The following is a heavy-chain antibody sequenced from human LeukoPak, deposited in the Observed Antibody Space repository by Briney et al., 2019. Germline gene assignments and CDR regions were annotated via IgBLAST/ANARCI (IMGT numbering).Heavy chain of an antibody. CDR1: GDSISSYY. Sequence: SETLSLTCTVSGDSISSYYWSWIRQPPGKGLEWIAYIYCSGSTNYNPSLKSRVNISIDTSKNQFSLNLSSVTAADTAVYYCARSPTVTILFDYWGQGTLVTVSS. J-gene: IGHJ4*02. CDR3: ARSPTVTILFDY. D-gene: IGHD4-17*01. V-gene: IGHV4-59*01. CDR2: IYCSGST.